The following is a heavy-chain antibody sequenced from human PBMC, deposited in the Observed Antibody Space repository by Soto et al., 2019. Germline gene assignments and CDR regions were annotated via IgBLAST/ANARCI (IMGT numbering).Heavy chain of an antibody. V-gene: IGHV4-39*01. CDR3: AILVGATTTEDY. Sequence: AETLSLTCTVSGGSISSSSYYWGWIRQPPGKGLEWIGSIYYSGSTYYNPSLKSRVTISVDTSKNQFSLTLSSVTAADTAVYYCAILVGATTTEDYWGQGTLVTVSS. D-gene: IGHD1-26*01. J-gene: IGHJ4*02. CDR1: GGSISSSSYY. CDR2: IYYSGST.